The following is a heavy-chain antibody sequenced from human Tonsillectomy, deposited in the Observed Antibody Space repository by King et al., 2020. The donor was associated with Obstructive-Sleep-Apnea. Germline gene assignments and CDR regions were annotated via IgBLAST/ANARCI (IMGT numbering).Heavy chain of an antibody. V-gene: IGHV3-30*02. J-gene: IGHJ4*02. CDR2: IRYDGSNK. Sequence: VQLVESGGGVVQPGRSLRLSCAASGFTFNSYGMHWVRQAPGKGLEWVAFIRYDGSNKYYADSVKGRFTISRENSKNTLYLQLNSLRAEDTAVYYCAKDTYAFDYWGQGTLVTVSS. D-gene: IGHD2-2*01. CDR1: GFTFNSYG. CDR3: AKDTYAFDY.